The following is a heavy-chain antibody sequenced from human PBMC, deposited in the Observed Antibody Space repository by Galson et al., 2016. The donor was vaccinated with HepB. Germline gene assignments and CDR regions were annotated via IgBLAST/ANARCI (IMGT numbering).Heavy chain of an antibody. CDR2: IYPDDSDT. V-gene: IGHV5-51*01. Sequence: QSGAEVKKPGESLRISCKDFGSSFAIYWVAWVRQILGKGLEWMGIIYPDDSDTKYNPAFRGRVTMSADKSINTAYLQWSSLQASDSAMYYCARRTELDAFDIWGQGTLVTVSS. CDR1: GSSFAIYW. D-gene: IGHD1-7*01. J-gene: IGHJ3*02. CDR3: ARRTELDAFDI.